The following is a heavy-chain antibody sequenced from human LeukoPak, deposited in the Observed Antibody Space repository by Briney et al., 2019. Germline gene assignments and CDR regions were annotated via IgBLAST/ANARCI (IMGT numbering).Heavy chain of an antibody. Sequence: PSETLSLTCTVSGGSISSYYWSWLRQPAGKGLEWIGRFYNSGSTNYNPSLKSRVTMSVDTSKNQFSLKLSSVAAADTAVYFCARDRGGVPSAKGAFYFDYWGQGTLVTVSS. CDR2: FYNSGST. J-gene: IGHJ4*02. CDR3: ARDRGGVPSAKGAFYFDY. V-gene: IGHV4-4*07. CDR1: GGSISSYY. D-gene: IGHD2-2*01.